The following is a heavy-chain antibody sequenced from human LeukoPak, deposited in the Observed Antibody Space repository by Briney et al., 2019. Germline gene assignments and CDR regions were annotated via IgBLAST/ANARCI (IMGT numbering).Heavy chain of an antibody. CDR2: ISGDGGST. J-gene: IGHJ4*02. Sequence: GGSLRLSCAASGFTFDDYAMHWVRQAPGKGLEWVSLISGDGGSTDYADSVKGRFTISRDNSKNSLYLQMNSLRTEDTALYYCAKAGYAKTYYYDSSGYYYDVSCDYWGQGTLVTVSS. CDR3: AKAGYAKTYYYDSSGYYYDVSCDY. V-gene: IGHV3-43*02. D-gene: IGHD3-22*01. CDR1: GFTFDDYA.